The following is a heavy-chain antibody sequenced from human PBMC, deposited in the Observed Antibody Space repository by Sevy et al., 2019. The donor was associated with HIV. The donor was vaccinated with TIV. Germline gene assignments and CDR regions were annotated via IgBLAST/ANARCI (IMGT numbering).Heavy chain of an antibody. J-gene: IGHJ5*02. CDR2: IRYDGSNK. D-gene: IGHD3-10*01. CDR3: AKDALQSYSGSGSYYIS. CDR1: GFTFSSYG. V-gene: IGHV3-30*02. Sequence: GGSLRLSCAASGFTFSSYGMHWVRQAPGKGLEWVAFIRYDGSNKYYADSVKGRFTISRDNSKNTLYLQMNSLRAEDTAVYYCAKDALQSYSGSGSYYISWGQGALVTVSS.